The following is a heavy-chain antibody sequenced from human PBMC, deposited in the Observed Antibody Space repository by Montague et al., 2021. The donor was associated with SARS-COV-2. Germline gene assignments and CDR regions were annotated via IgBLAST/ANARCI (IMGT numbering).Heavy chain of an antibody. Sequence: GDSVSSDIATWNWIRQSPSRGLEWLGRTYYRSKWYNDYAESVKSRITIDPDTSKHQFSLHLNSVTPEDTAVYYCARIPVGSKYYFDFWGQGTLVTVSS. V-gene: IGHV6-1*01. CDR1: GDSVSSDIAT. D-gene: IGHD2-2*01. CDR3: ARIPVGSKYYFDF. J-gene: IGHJ4*02. CDR2: TYYRSKWYN.